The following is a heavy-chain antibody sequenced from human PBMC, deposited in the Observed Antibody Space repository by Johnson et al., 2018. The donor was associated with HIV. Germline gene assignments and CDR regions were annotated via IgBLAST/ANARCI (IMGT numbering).Heavy chain of an antibody. D-gene: IGHD6-6*01. CDR3: TTDLFEYSSSSAAFDI. J-gene: IGHJ3*02. V-gene: IGHV3-23*04. Sequence: VQLVESGGGLVQPGGSLRLSCAASGFTFSSYAMSWVRQAPGKGLEWVSAISGSGGSTYYADSVKGRFTISRDNSKNTLYLQMNSLKTEDTAVYYCTTDLFEYSSSSAAFDIWGQGTMVTVSS. CDR1: GFTFSSYA. CDR2: ISGSGGST.